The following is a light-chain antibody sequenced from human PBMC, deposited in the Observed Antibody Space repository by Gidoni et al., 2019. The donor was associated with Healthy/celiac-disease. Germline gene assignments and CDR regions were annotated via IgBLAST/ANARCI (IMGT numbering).Light chain of an antibody. Sequence: DIVLIQFPDSLAVSLGVRSTINCKSSQSVFFNSINKYYLAWYQQKPGQPPMLIIYWASPRESGVPDRFGGSESRADFTLTISSLQAEDVAVYYCQQYYSTPWTFGQGTKVEIK. CDR1: QSVFFNSINKYY. CDR3: QQYYSTPWT. CDR2: WAS. J-gene: IGKJ1*01. V-gene: IGKV4-1*01.